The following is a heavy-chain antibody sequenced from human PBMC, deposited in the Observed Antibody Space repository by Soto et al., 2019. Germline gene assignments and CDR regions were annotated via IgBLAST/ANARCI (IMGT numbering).Heavy chain of an antibody. CDR1: GGTFSSYA. CDR2: IIPIFGTA. Sequence: SVKVSCKASGGTFSSYAISWVRQAPGQGLEWMGGIIPIFGTANYAQKFQGRVTITADESTSTAYMELSSLRSEDTAVYYCASPRSGSSYSSYRLAWYYGMDVWGQGTTVTVSS. J-gene: IGHJ6*02. D-gene: IGHD4-4*01. V-gene: IGHV1-69*13. CDR3: ASPRSGSSYSSYRLAWYYGMDV.